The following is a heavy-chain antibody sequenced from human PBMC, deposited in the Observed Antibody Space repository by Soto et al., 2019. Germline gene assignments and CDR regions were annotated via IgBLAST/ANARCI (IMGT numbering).Heavy chain of an antibody. J-gene: IGHJ4*02. CDR1: GYTFTGYY. D-gene: IGHD3-10*01. CDR2: INPDSGGT. V-gene: IGHV1-2*02. Sequence: ASLKVSCKASGYTFTGYYMHWVRQGPGQGVEWMGWINPDSGGTNNAQKFQGRVTMTRDTSISTAYMELSRLRSDDTAVYYCAREYYYGSGVDYWGQGTLVTVSS. CDR3: AREYYYGSGVDY.